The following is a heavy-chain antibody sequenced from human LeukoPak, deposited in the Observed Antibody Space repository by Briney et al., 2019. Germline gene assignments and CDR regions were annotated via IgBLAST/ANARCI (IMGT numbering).Heavy chain of an antibody. D-gene: IGHD6-19*01. Sequence: PGGSLRLSCAASGFTFSSYWMHWVRQVPGKGLVWVSLINSDGGSTRYADSVKGRFTISRDNSKNTLYLQMNSLRAEDTAVYYCAREAVARTGDFDYWGQGTLVTVSS. J-gene: IGHJ4*02. CDR2: INSDGGST. CDR3: AREAVARTGDFDY. V-gene: IGHV3-74*01. CDR1: GFTFSSYW.